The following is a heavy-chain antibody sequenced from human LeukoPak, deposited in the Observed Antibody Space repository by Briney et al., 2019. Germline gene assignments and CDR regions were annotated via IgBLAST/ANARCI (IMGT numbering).Heavy chain of an antibody. CDR1: GFTFSSYA. CDR2: ISGSGGSI. CDR3: AKGWSKNYFDY. J-gene: IGHJ4*02. V-gene: IGHV3-23*01. Sequence: QPGGSLRLSCAASGFTFSSYAMSWVRQAPGKGLEWVSGISGSGGSIYYADSVKGRFTISRDNSKNTLYLQVNSLRAEDTAVYYCAKGWSKNYFDYWGQGTLVTVSS.